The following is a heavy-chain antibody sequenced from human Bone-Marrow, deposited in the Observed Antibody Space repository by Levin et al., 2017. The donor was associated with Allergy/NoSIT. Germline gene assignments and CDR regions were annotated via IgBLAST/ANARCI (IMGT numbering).Heavy chain of an antibody. J-gene: IGHJ4*02. CDR1: GYVFSIYW. CDR2: INPADSQT. CDR3: ARVLFGEVSLYYFDY. V-gene: IGHV5-51*01. D-gene: IGHD3-10*01. Sequence: LGESLKISCETSGYVFSIYWIGWVRQMPGKGLEWMGFINPADSQTIYSRSFQGQVTISADESTTSAYLQWSSLKTSDTAMYFCARVLFGEVSLYYFDYWGQGTLVTVSS.